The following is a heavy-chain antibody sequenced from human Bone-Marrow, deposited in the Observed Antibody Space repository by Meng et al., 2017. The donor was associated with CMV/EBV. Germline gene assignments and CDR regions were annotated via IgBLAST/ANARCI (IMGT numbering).Heavy chain of an antibody. V-gene: IGHV3-23*03. CDR1: GFTFGDYA. J-gene: IGHJ6*02. D-gene: IGHD3-3*01. Sequence: GESLKISCTASGFTFGDYAMSWVRQAPGKGLEWVSVIYSGGSSTYYADSVKGRFTISRDNSKNTLYLQMNSLRAEDTAVYYCAKDRERGADYDFWSGYDMDVWGQGTTVTVSS. CDR2: IYSGGSST. CDR3: AKDRERGADYDFWSGYDMDV.